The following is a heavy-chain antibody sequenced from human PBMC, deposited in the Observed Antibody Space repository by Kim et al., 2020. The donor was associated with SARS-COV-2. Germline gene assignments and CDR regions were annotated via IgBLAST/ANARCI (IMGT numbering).Heavy chain of an antibody. Sequence: GGSLRLSCAASGFTFSRNWMSWVRQAPGKGLEWVANIKQDGSEKYYVDSGKGRFTISRDNAKNSLYLQMNTLRAEDTAVYYCARLSPLYTYYYDSSGFRDYWGQGTLVTVSS. J-gene: IGHJ4*02. CDR1: GFTFSRNW. CDR3: ARLSPLYTYYYDSSGFRDY. V-gene: IGHV3-7*03. CDR2: IKQDGSEK. D-gene: IGHD3-22*01.